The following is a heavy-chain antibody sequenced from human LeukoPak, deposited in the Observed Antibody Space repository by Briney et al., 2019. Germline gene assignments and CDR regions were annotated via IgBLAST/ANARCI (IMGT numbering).Heavy chain of an antibody. V-gene: IGHV1-69*05. CDR3: ARDSGSYFYYYYYYYMDV. D-gene: IGHD1-26*01. CDR2: IIPIFGTA. Sequence: ASVKVSCKASGGTFSGYAISWVRQAPGQGLEWMGGIIPIFGTANYAQKFQGRVTITTDESTSTAYMEMSSLRSEDTAVYYCARDSGSYFYYYYYYYMDVWGKGTTVTVSS. J-gene: IGHJ6*03. CDR1: GGTFSGYA.